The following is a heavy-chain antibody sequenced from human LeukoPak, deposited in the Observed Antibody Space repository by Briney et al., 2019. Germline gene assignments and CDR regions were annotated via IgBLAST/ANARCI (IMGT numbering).Heavy chain of an antibody. CDR2: IRVSIRST. CDR1: AFTFSIFA. D-gene: IGHD1-26*01. V-gene: IGHV3-23*01. J-gene: IGHJ4*02. CDR3: VPGSL. Sequence: GGSLTLSCAPSAFTFSIFAMRWVPPAPGKGLECVSTIRVSIRSTYYEGSVKGRFTISRDNAKNSLYLQMDSLRAEYTAVYYCVPGSLGGQGMLVMVSA.